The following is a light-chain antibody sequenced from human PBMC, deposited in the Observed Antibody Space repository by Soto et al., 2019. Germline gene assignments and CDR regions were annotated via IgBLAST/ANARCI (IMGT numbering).Light chain of an antibody. CDR1: SSNIGSNY. Sequence: QSVLTQPPSASGTPGQRVTISCSGSSSNIGSNYVYWYQQLPGTAPKLLIYRNNQRPSGVPDRFSGSKSGTSASLAISGLRSEDEADYYCAAWDDILSGPVSGTGTKLTVL. J-gene: IGLJ1*01. CDR2: RNN. V-gene: IGLV1-47*01. CDR3: AAWDDILSGPV.